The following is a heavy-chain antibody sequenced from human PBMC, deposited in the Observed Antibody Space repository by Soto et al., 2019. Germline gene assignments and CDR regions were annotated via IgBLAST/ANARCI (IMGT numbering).Heavy chain of an antibody. D-gene: IGHD3-16*02. Sequence: PSETLSLTCAVYGGSFSGYYWSWIRQPPGKGLEWIGEINHSGSTNYNPSLKSRVTISVDTSKNQFSLKLSSVTAADTAVYYCATSRPRIWGSYRYTLGYWGQGTLVTVSS. CDR3: ATSRPRIWGSYRYTLGY. CDR1: GGSFSGYY. CDR2: INHSGST. J-gene: IGHJ4*02. V-gene: IGHV4-34*01.